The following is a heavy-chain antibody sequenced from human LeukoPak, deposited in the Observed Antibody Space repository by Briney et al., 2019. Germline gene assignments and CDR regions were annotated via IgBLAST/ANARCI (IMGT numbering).Heavy chain of an antibody. CDR1: GYTFTGYY. CDR2: INPNSGGT. D-gene: IGHD3-22*01. V-gene: IGHV1-2*02. Sequence: ASVKVSCKASGYTFTGYYMHWVRQAPGQGLEWMGWINPNSGGTNYAQKFQGRVTMTRDTSISTAYMELSSLRSEDTAVYYCARVVSSGYVDYWGQGTLVTVSS. J-gene: IGHJ4*02. CDR3: ARVVSSGYVDY.